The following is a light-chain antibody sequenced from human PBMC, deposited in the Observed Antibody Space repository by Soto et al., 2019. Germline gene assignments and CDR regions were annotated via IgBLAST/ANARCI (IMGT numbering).Light chain of an antibody. CDR2: HAS. J-gene: IGKJ2*01. V-gene: IGKV3-20*01. CDR1: QSVSSNY. Sequence: EIVLTQSPDTLSLSPGERATLSCRASQSVSSNYSAWHQQKPGQGPRLLIYHASSRASGIPDRFSGSGSGTDFILSISRLEPEDFAVYYCQQYGSSPYTFGQGTKLEI. CDR3: QQYGSSPYT.